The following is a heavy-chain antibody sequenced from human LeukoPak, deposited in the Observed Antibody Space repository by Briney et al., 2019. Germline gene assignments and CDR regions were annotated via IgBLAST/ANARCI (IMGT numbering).Heavy chain of an antibody. CDR1: GGSISSSSYY. CDR3: ARVGYSGYDNRGSFDY. D-gene: IGHD5-12*01. CDR2: IYYSGTT. Sequence: SETLSLTCTVSGGSISSSSYYWGWIRQPPGQGLEWVGSIYYSGTTYYNPSLKSRVTISVDTSKNQFSLRLSSVTAADTAVYYCARVGYSGYDNRGSFDYWGQGTLVTVSS. J-gene: IGHJ4*02. V-gene: IGHV4-39*07.